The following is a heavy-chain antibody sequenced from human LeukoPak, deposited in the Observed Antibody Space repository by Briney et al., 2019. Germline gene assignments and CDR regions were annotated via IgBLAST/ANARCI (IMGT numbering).Heavy chain of an antibody. D-gene: IGHD5-18*01. CDR3: ARGRYSYGGGGGWFDP. J-gene: IGHJ5*02. CDR1: GGSISSYY. Sequence: PSETLSLTCTVSGGSISSYYWSWIRQPPGKGLECIGYISYSGSTNYNPSLKSRATISVDTSKNQFSLQLNSVTAADTAVYYCARGRYSYGGGGGWFDPWGQGTLVTVAS. CDR2: ISYSGST. V-gene: IGHV4-59*01.